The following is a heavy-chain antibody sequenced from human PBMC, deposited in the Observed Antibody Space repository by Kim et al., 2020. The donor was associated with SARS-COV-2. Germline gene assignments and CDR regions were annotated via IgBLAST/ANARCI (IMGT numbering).Heavy chain of an antibody. Sequence: SETLSLTCTVSGGSISSSSYYWGWIRQPPGKGLEWIGSIYYSGSTYYNPSLKSRVTISVDTSKNQFSLKLSSVTAADTAVYYCARGGYYYDSSGYSSPLGEAIDYWGQGTLVTVSS. CDR1: GGSISSSSYY. CDR3: ARGGYYYDSSGYSSPLGEAIDY. J-gene: IGHJ4*02. D-gene: IGHD3-22*01. V-gene: IGHV4-39*01. CDR2: IYYSGST.